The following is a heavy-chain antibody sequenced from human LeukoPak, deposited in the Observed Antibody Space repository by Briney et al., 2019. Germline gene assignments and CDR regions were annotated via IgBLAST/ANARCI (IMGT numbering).Heavy chain of an antibody. V-gene: IGHV1-69*06. D-gene: IGHD4-17*01. Sequence: SVKVSCKASGGTFSSYAISWVRQAPGQGLEWMGGIIPIFGTANYAQKFQGRVTITADKSTSTAYMELSSLRSEDTAVYYCARSPAYGDQIFDYWGQGTLVTVSS. CDR1: GGTFSSYA. J-gene: IGHJ4*02. CDR3: ARSPAYGDQIFDY. CDR2: IIPIFGTA.